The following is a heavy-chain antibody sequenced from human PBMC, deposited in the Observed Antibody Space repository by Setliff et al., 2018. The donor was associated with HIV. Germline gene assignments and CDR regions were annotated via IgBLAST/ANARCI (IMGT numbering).Heavy chain of an antibody. Sequence: PSETLSLTCTVSGGSISSGTYYWGWIRQPPGKGLEWIGEIYHSGSTNYNPSLKSRVTISVDKSKNQFSLKLSSVTAADTAVYYCTREWTGYSSTWGQGTLVTVSS. CDR2: IYHSGST. CDR3: TREWTGYSST. J-gene: IGHJ1*01. CDR1: GGSISSGTYY. D-gene: IGHD6-13*01. V-gene: IGHV4-39*07.